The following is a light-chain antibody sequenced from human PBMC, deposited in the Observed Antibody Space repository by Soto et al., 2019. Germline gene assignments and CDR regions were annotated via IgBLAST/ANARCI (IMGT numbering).Light chain of an antibody. Sequence: EVVITQSPATLSLSPGERATLSGRASQSIRGDLAWYQQKPGQAPRLLIYGASTRATGIPARFSGSGSGTDFGLIIISLLSEDFAVSYCQQYNQWPRTFGQGTKVDIK. J-gene: IGKJ1*01. CDR2: GAS. CDR3: QQYNQWPRT. V-gene: IGKV3-15*01. CDR1: QSIRGD.